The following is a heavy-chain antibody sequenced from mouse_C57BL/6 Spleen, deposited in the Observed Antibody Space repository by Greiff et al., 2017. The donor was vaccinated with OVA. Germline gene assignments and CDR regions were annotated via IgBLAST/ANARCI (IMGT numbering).Heavy chain of an antibody. V-gene: IGHV1-26*01. J-gene: IGHJ4*01. D-gene: IGHD2-12*01. Sequence: EVQLQQSGPELVKPGASVKISCKASGYTFTDYYMNWVKQSHGKSLEWIGDINPNNGGTSYNQKFKGKATLTVDKSSSTAYMELRSLTSEDSAVYYCARLRRENAMDYWGQGTSVTVSS. CDR2: INPNNGGT. CDR3: ARLRRENAMDY. CDR1: GYTFTDYY.